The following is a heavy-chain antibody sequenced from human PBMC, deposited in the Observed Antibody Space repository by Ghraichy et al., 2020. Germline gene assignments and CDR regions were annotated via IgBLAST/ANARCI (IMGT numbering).Heavy chain of an antibody. Sequence: GESLNISCAASGFSLSFYNMNWVRQAPGKGLEWVSSISGISTYIYYADSVMGRFTISRDNAKNSLYLQIHSLRAVATAFYYCARGRGYDLLGRVPPFDPWGQGTLVIVSS. V-gene: IGHV3-21*06. CDR1: GFSLSFYN. J-gene: IGHJ5*02. D-gene: IGHD5-12*01. CDR2: ISGISTYI. CDR3: ARGRGYDLLGRVPPFDP.